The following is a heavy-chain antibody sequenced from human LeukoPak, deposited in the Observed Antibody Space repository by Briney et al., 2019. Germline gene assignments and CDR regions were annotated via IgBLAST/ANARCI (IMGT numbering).Heavy chain of an antibody. CDR2: IYYSGST. CDR3: ARVWHYDFWSGYYVAGTGYYFDY. CDR1: GGSISSRY. V-gene: IGHV4-59*11. J-gene: IGHJ4*02. D-gene: IGHD3-3*01. Sequence: SETLSLTCTVSGGSISSRYWSWIRQPPGKGLEWIGYIYYSGSTNYNPSLKSRVTISVDTSKNQFSLKLSSVTAADTAVYYCARVWHYDFWSGYYVAGTGYYFDYWGQGTLVTVSS.